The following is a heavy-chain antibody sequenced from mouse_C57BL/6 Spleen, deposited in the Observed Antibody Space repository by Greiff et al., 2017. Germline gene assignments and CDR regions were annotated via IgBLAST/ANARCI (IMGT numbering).Heavy chain of an antibody. CDR1: GYAFSSSW. Sequence: QVQLQQSGPELVKPGASVKISCKASGYAFSSSWMNWVKQRPGKGLEWIGRIYPGDGDTNFNGKFKGKATLTADKSSSTAYMQLSSLTSEDSAVYFCARWDGYGLYAMDYWGQGTSVTVSS. CDR3: ARWDGYGLYAMDY. V-gene: IGHV1-82*01. D-gene: IGHD1-1*02. CDR2: IYPGDGDT. J-gene: IGHJ4*01.